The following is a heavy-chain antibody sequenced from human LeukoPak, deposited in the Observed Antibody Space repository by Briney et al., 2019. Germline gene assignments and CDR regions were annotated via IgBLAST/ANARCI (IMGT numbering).Heavy chain of an antibody. Sequence: ASVKVSCKASGYTFTSYYMHWVRQAPGQGLEWMGIINPSGGSTSYAQKFQGRVTMTRDTSISTAYMELSRLRSDDTAVYYCARDQEYQLLQNWFDPWGQGTLVTVSS. CDR3: ARDQEYQLLQNWFDP. CDR1: GYTFTSYY. CDR2: INPSGGST. D-gene: IGHD2-2*01. J-gene: IGHJ5*02. V-gene: IGHV1-46*01.